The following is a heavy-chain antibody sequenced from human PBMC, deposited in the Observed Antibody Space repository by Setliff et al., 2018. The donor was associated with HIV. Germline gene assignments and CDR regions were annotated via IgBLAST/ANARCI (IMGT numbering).Heavy chain of an antibody. CDR1: GGTFSSSA. Sequence: SVKVSCKASGGTFSSSALSWVRQARGQGPEWLGGIIPVFGMTDYAQNFQGRLTITADTTTSTAYMELLSLRSEDTAIYYCATQTVAVGAPGYFDSWGQGTLVTVSS. V-gene: IGHV1-69*10. CDR3: ATQTVAVGAPGYFDS. D-gene: IGHD2-15*01. J-gene: IGHJ4*02. CDR2: IIPVFGMT.